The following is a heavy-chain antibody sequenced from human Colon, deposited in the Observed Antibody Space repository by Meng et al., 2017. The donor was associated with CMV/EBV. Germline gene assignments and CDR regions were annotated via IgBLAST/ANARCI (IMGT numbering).Heavy chain of an antibody. CDR2: LSGFGGGS. D-gene: IGHD1-7*01. Sequence: SGFTFSSYAICWVRQPPGTGLDLVSTLSGFGGGSYSTDSVQGRFTISRDNSNNTLYLQMHSLIVAATAVYYCATVQAVGGTQTFDYWGQGTLVTVSS. CDR1: GFTFSSYA. V-gene: IGHV3-23*01. J-gene: IGHJ4*02. CDR3: ATVQAVGGTQTFDY.